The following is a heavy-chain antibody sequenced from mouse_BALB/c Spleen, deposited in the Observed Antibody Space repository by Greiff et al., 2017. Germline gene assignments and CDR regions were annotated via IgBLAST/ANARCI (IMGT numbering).Heavy chain of an antibody. CDR1: GYTFTSYY. D-gene: IGHD2-1*01. V-gene: IGHV1S81*02. Sequence: VQLQQSGAELVKPGASVKLSCKASGYTFTSYYMYWVNQRPGQGLEWIGEINPSNGGTNFNEKFKSKATLTVDKSSSTAYMQLSSLTSEDSAVYYCTRSDGNYYWYFDVWGAGTTVTVSS. CDR2: INPSNGGT. CDR3: TRSDGNYYWYFDV. J-gene: IGHJ1*01.